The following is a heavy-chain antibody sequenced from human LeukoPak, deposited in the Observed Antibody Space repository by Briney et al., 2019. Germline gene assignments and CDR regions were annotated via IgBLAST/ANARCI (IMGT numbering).Heavy chain of an antibody. CDR3: ATDSVGDTTAFDY. D-gene: IGHD1-26*01. Sequence: SETLSLTCTVSGGSISSSSYYWGWIRQPPGKELEWIGNIYDSGTIYYNPSLKGRVTISVDTSKNQLSLKLSSVTAADTAVYYCATDSVGDTTAFDYWGQGTLVTVSS. V-gene: IGHV4-39*01. CDR2: IYDSGTI. J-gene: IGHJ4*02. CDR1: GGSISSSSYY.